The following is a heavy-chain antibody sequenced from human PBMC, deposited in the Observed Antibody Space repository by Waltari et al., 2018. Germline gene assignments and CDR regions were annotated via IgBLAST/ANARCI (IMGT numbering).Heavy chain of an antibody. CDR1: GGTFSSYT. V-gene: IGHV1-69*02. CDR3: AGNDFWSGYYIPSF. Sequence: QVQLVQSGAEVKKPGSSVKVSCKASGGTFSSYTISWVRQAPGQGLEWMGRIIPILGIANYAQKFQGRVTITADKSTSTAYMELSSLRSEDTAVYYCAGNDFWSGYYIPSFWGQGTLVTVSS. CDR2: IIPILGIA. D-gene: IGHD3-3*01. J-gene: IGHJ4*02.